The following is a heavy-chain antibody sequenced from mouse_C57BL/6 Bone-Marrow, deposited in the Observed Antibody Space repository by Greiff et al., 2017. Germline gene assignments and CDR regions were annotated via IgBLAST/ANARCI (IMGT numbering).Heavy chain of an antibody. D-gene: IGHD2-3*01. J-gene: IGHJ4*01. Sequence: VQLQQSGAELVRPGTSVKVSCKASGYAFTNYLIEWVKQRPGQGLEWIGVINPGSGGTNYNEKFKGKATRPADKSSSTAYMQLSSLTSEDSAVYFCARWGLLRGYAMDYWGQGTSVTVSS. CDR2: INPGSGGT. CDR3: ARWGLLRGYAMDY. V-gene: IGHV1-54*01. CDR1: GYAFTNYL.